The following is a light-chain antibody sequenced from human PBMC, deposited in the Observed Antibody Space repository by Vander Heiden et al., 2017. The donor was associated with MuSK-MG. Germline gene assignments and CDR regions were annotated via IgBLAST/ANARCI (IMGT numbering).Light chain of an antibody. CDR3: SSYTKTSLGVG. V-gene: IGLV2-14*03. Sequence: QSALTQPASVSGSPGQSITLSCSGTTNDVGGYNYVSWYQQHPGEVPKLIILDVSNRPSGVSDRFSGSKSGNTASLIISGLQAEDEADYYCSSYTKTSLGVGFGGGTKLTVL. CDR2: DVS. J-gene: IGLJ2*01. CDR1: TNDVGGYNY.